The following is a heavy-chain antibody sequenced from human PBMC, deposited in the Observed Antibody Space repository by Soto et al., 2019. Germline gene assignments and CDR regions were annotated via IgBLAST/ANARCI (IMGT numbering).Heavy chain of an antibody. CDR2: ISNDGSKE. V-gene: IGHV3-30*18. D-gene: IGHD3-16*02. Sequence: PGGSLRLSCAASGFIVSNYGMHWVRQAPGKGLEWVALISNDGSKEYYADSVKGRFTISRDNSKNTLYLQMNSLRGEDTAVYCCAKTSVLEKLSLYRPFDFWGQGTQVTVSS. J-gene: IGHJ4*02. CDR1: GFIVSNYG. CDR3: AKTSVLEKLSLYRPFDF.